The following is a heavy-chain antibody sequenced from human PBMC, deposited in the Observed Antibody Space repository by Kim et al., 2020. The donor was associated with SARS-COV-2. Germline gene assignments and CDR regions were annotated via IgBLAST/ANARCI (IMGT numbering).Heavy chain of an antibody. D-gene: IGHD3-22*01. CDR2: INSDESSR. V-gene: IGHV3-74*01. CDR1: GFTFSSYW. J-gene: IGHJ6*02. CDR3: AREGGTYYYDSSGRYYYYYGIDV. Sequence: GGSLRLSCAASGFTFSSYWMHWVRQAPGKGLVWVSRINSDESSRSYADYVKGRFTISRENAKNTLYLQMNSLRAEDTAVYYCAREGGTYYYDSSGRYYYYYGIDVWGQVTTVTVSS.